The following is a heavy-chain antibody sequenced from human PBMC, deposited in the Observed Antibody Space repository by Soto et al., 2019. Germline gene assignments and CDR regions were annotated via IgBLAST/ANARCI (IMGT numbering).Heavy chain of an antibody. V-gene: IGHV1-2*04. CDR3: ARGDSTDCSNGVCSFFYNHDMDV. CDR2: INPKSGGT. Sequence: ASVKVSCKASGYSFTDYHIHWVRQAPGQGLEWLGRINPKSGGTSTAQKFQDWVTMTTDTSISTASMELTRLTSDDTAIYYCARGDSTDCSNGVCSFFYNHDMDVWGQGTTVTVYS. J-gene: IGHJ6*02. D-gene: IGHD2-8*01. CDR1: GYSFTDYH.